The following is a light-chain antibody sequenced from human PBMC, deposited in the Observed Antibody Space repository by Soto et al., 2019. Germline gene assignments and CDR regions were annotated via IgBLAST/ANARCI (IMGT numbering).Light chain of an antibody. CDR1: EGVVSN. J-gene: IGKJ4*01. V-gene: IGKV3D-15*01. CDR2: GAS. Sequence: MTQSPGTLSVSPGERVTLSCRASEGVVSNLAWYQQKPGQTPRLPIYGASTRADGIPARFGGSGSGTEFTLTISSLQSEDFAFYYCLQYDHWPLTFGGGTKVEIK. CDR3: LQYDHWPLT.